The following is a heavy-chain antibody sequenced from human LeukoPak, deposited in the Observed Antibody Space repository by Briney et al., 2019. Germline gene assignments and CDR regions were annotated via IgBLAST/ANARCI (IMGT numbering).Heavy chain of an antibody. V-gene: IGHV3-23*01. Sequence: GGSLRLSCAASGSTFSNYAMSWVRQAPGKGLEWVSGISGSGGSTYYADSVKGRFTISRDNSKNTLYLQVNSLRAADTAVYYCASATPANDYWGQGTLVTVSS. J-gene: IGHJ4*02. CDR1: GSTFSNYA. CDR2: ISGSGGST. CDR3: ASATPANDY.